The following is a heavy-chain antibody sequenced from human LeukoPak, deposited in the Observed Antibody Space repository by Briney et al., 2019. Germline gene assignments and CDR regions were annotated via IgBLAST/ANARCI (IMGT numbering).Heavy chain of an antibody. D-gene: IGHD3-22*01. V-gene: IGHV4-59*08. Sequence: SETLSLTCTVSGGSMSSYYWSWIRQPPGKGLEWMGYIYYSGSTNYNPSLKSRVTISVDTSKNQFSLKLSSVTAADTVVYYCARLGYYYDSSGYYYFDYWGQGTLVTVSS. CDR3: ARLGYYYDSSGYYYFDY. CDR2: IYYSGST. CDR1: GGSMSSYY. J-gene: IGHJ4*02.